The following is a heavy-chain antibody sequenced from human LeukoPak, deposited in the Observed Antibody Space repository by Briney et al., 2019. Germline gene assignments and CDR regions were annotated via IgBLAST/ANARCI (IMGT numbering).Heavy chain of an antibody. D-gene: IGHD4-17*01. CDR2: IYYSGST. Sequence: SETLSLTFTVSGGSISSYYWSWIRQPPGKGLEWIGYIYYSGSTNYNPSLKSRVTISVDTSKNQFPLKLSSVTAADTAVYYCARVSDYGGYEDYWGQGTLVTVSS. V-gene: IGHV4-59*12. J-gene: IGHJ4*02. CDR3: ARVSDYGGYEDY. CDR1: GGSISSYY.